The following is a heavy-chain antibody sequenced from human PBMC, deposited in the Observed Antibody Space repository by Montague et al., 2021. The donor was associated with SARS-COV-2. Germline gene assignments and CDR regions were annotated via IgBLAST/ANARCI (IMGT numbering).Heavy chain of an antibody. CDR1: GDSVSSGSHY. CDR2: IYTSGST. J-gene: IGHJ3*02. CDR3: ARLPYFYDSTHAFDI. V-gene: IGHV4-61*02. D-gene: IGHD3-22*01. Sequence: TLSLTSTVSGDSVSSGSHYWSWIRQPAGKGLEWIGRIYTSGSTNYNPSLKSRVTISVDTSKNQFSLRLSSVTAADTAVYYCARLPYFYDSTHAFDIWGQGTMVTVSS.